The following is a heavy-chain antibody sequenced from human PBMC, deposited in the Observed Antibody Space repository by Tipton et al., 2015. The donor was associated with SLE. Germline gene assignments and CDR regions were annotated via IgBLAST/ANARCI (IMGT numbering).Heavy chain of an antibody. D-gene: IGHD3-3*01. CDR1: GGSISTYF. Sequence: TLSLTCTISGGSISTYFWSWIRQPPGKGLEWIGYVYYSGGPHSNPSLTSRVSMSVDTPKNQFSRKLTCVPAADTAVYYCARLEDPFGRFGVPKGWFGPWGQGTLVTVSS. J-gene: IGHJ5*02. CDR3: ARLEDPFGRFGVPKGWFGP. V-gene: IGHV4-59*01. CDR2: VYYSGGP.